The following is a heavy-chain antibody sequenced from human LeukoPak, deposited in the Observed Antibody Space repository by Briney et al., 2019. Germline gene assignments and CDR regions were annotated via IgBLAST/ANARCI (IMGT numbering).Heavy chain of an antibody. J-gene: IGHJ5*02. CDR2: IYYSGST. CDR1: GGSISSYY. V-gene: IGHV4-59*01. CDR3: ARGIVVVPAVSNWFDP. D-gene: IGHD2-2*01. Sequence: PSETLSLTCTVSGGSISSYYWSWIRQPPGKGLEWLGYIYYSGSTNYNPSLKSRATISVDTSKNHFSLKLSSVTAADTAVYYCARGIVVVPAVSNWFDPWGQGTLVTVSS.